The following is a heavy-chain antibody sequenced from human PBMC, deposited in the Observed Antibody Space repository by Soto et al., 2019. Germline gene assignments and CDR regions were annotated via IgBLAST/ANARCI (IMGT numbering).Heavy chain of an antibody. J-gene: IGHJ5*02. CDR3: ARDRGLVPAAIFWFDP. CDR1: GFTFSSYG. D-gene: IGHD2-2*01. Sequence: GGSLRLSCAASGFTFSSYGMHWVRQAPGKGLEWVAVIWYDGSNKYYTDSVKGRFTISRDNSKNTLYLQMNSLRAEDTAVYYCARDRGLVPAAIFWFDPWGQGTLVTVSS. V-gene: IGHV3-33*01. CDR2: IWYDGSNK.